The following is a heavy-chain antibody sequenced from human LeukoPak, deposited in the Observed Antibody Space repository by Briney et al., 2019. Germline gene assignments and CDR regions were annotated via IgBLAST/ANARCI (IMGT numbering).Heavy chain of an antibody. CDR2: INPSGGST. Sequence: ASVKVSCKASGYTFTSYYMHWERQAPGQGLEWMGIINPSGGSTSYAQKFQGRVTMTRDMSTSTVYMELSSLRSEDTAVYYCARPDYGDAFDIWGQGTMVTVSS. CDR1: GYTFTSYY. CDR3: ARPDYGDAFDI. V-gene: IGHV1-46*01. J-gene: IGHJ3*02. D-gene: IGHD4-17*01.